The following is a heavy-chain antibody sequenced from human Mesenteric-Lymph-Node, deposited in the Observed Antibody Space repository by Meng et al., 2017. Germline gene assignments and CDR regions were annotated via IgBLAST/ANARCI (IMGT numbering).Heavy chain of an antibody. CDR3: ARMQREYYFDY. J-gene: IGHJ4*02. CDR1: GFTFNNYA. CDR2: ISSSSSYI. D-gene: IGHD6-25*01. Sequence: GESLKISCAASGFTFNNYAMAWVRQAPGKGLEWVSSISSSSSYIYYADSVKGRFTISRDNSKNTLYLQMNSLRAEDTAVYYCARMQREYYFDYWGQGTLVTVSS. V-gene: IGHV3-21*01.